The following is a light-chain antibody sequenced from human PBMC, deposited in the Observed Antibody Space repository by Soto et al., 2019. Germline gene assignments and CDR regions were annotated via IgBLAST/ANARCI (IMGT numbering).Light chain of an antibody. Sequence: DIQMTQSPSSLSASVGDRVTITCRASQSISSYLNWYQQKPGKAPKLLIYAASSLQSGVPSRFSGSGSGTDFPLTISSLQPEEFATYYCQQSYSTPHWTFGQGTKVEIK. CDR2: AAS. J-gene: IGKJ1*01. V-gene: IGKV1-39*01. CDR3: QQSYSTPHWT. CDR1: QSISSY.